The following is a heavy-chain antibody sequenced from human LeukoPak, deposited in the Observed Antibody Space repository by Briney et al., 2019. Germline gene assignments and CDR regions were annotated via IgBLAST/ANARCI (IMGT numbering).Heavy chain of an antibody. J-gene: IGHJ4*02. Sequence: GGSLRLSCAASGFTFSSYGMHWVRQAPGKGLEWVAFIRYDGSNKYYADSVKGRFTISRDNSKNTLYLQMNSLRAEDTALYHCARLGGYDSSGYFDYWGQGTLVTVSS. D-gene: IGHD3-22*01. V-gene: IGHV3-30*02. CDR2: IRYDGSNK. CDR3: ARLGGYDSSGYFDY. CDR1: GFTFSSYG.